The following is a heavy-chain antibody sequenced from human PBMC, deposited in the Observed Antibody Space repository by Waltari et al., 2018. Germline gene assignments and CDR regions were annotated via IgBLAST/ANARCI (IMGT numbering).Heavy chain of an antibody. CDR1: GGSFSGYS. CDR2: ITHSGST. J-gene: IGHJ4*02. Sequence: QVQLQQWGAGLLKPSETLSLPCAVYGGSFSGYSWRWILQPPGKGLEWIGEITHSGSTNYNPSLKRRVTISVDTSKNQFSLKLSSVTAADTAVYYCASIAAAQNFDYWGQGTLVTVSS. CDR3: ASIAAAQNFDY. D-gene: IGHD6-13*01. V-gene: IGHV4-34*01.